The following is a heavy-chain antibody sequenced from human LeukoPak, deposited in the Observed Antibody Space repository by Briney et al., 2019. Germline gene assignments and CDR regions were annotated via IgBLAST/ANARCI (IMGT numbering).Heavy chain of an antibody. D-gene: IGHD3-22*01. J-gene: IGHJ6*03. CDR2: INPNSGGT. CDR1: GYTFTGYY. V-gene: IGHV1-2*02. Sequence: ASVKVSCKASGYTFTGYYMHWVRQAPGQGLEWMGWINPNSGGTNYAQKFQGRVTMTRDTSISTAYMELSRLRSDDTAVYYCARAAYYYDSSGYYLGYYYYYMDVWGKGTTVTVSS. CDR3: ARAAYYYDSSGYYLGYYYYYMDV.